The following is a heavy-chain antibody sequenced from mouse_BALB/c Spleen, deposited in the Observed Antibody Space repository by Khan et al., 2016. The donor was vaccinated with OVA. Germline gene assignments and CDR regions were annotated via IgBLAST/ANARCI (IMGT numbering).Heavy chain of an antibody. V-gene: IGHV5-6*01. CDR1: GFSFSSYS. D-gene: IGHD4-1*01. Sequence: EVQRVESGGDSVKPGGSLKLSCAASGFSFSSYSMSWVRQTPDKRLEWVVTISSGGDYTYYPDSVKGRFTISRDNAKNTLYLQMSSLRSEDTAMYYCASHLTGSFAFWGQGTLVTVSA. CDR3: ASHLTGSFAF. J-gene: IGHJ3*01. CDR2: ISSGGDYT.